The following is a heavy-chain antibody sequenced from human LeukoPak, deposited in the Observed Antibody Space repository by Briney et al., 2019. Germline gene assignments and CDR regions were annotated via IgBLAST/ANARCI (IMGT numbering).Heavy chain of an antibody. D-gene: IGHD6-19*01. J-gene: IGHJ4*02. CDR1: GFIFNNYA. CDR3: AKDNRRHYTSGPNPDSLH. Sequence: GGSLRLSCAGSGFIFNNYAMHWIRQPPGKGLEWVSGISWNSGSIDYADSVKGRFTISRDNAKNSLYLQMNSLRVEDTAFYYCAKDNRRHYTSGPNPDSLHWGQGALVTVSS. V-gene: IGHV3-9*01. CDR2: ISWNSGSI.